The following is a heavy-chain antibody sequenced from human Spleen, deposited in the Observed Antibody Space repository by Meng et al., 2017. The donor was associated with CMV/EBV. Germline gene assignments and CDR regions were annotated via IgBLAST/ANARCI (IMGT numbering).Heavy chain of an antibody. V-gene: IGHV4-34*01. D-gene: IGHD2-2*01. CDR3: ARGVRDIVVVPAARRWFDP. J-gene: IGHJ5*02. CDR2: INHSGST. CDR1: GGSFSGYY. Sequence: GSLRLSCAVYGGSFSGYYWSGIRQPPGKGLEWIGEINHSGSTNYNPSLKSRVTISVDTSKNQFSLKLSSVTAADTAVYYCARGVRDIVVVPAARRWFDPWGQGTLVTVSS.